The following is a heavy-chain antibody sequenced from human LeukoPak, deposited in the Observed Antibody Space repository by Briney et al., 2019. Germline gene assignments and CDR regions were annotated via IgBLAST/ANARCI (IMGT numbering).Heavy chain of an antibody. Sequence: GGSLRLSCAASGFTFSNAWMSWVRQAPGKGLEWVSAISGSGGSTYYADSVKGRFTISRDNFKNTLDLQTNSLRAEDTAVYYCAKESPMGGYYDSSGYLDYWGQGTLVTVSS. CDR3: AKESPMGGYYDSSGYLDY. J-gene: IGHJ4*02. D-gene: IGHD3-22*01. V-gene: IGHV3-23*01. CDR1: GFTFSNAW. CDR2: ISGSGGST.